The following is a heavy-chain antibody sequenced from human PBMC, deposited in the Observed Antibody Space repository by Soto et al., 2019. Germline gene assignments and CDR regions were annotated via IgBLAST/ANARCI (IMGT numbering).Heavy chain of an antibody. V-gene: IGHV4-4*02. CDR1: GGSISTSNW. D-gene: IGHD6-13*01. J-gene: IGHJ4*02. CDR3: ARARATIAAAAIFDC. Sequence: PSETLSLTCAVSGGSISTSNWWSGVRQPPGKGLEWIGEVYRTGSTNYNPSLESRLTISVDKSKNQFSLKLTSVTAADTAVYYCARARATIAAAAIFDCWGQGTLVTVS. CDR2: VYRTGST.